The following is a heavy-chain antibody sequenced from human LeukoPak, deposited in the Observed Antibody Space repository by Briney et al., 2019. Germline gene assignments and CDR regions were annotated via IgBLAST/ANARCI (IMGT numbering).Heavy chain of an antibody. CDR2: ISYDGSNK. Sequence: GRSLRLSCAASGFTFSSYAMHWVRQAPGKGLEWVAVISYDGSNKYYADSVKGRFTISRDNSKNTLYLQMNSLRAGDTAVYYCARVSGSYHRPFDYWGQGTLVTVSS. D-gene: IGHD1-26*01. CDR1: GFTFSSYA. J-gene: IGHJ4*02. CDR3: ARVSGSYHRPFDY. V-gene: IGHV3-30-3*01.